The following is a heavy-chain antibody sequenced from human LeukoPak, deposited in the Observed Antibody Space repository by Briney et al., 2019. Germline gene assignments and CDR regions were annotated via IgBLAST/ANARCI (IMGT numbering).Heavy chain of an antibody. CDR3: ARVRATTDAFDI. V-gene: IGHV1-8*01. Sequence: ASVKVSCKASGYTFTSYDINWVRQATGQGLEWMGWMNPNSGNTGYAQKFQGRVTMTRNTSISTAYMELSSLRSEVTAVYYCARVRATTDAFDIWGQGTMVTVSS. D-gene: IGHD1-26*01. J-gene: IGHJ3*02. CDR2: MNPNSGNT. CDR1: GYTFTSYD.